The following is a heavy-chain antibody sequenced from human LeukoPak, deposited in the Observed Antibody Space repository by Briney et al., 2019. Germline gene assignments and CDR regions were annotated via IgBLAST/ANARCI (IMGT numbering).Heavy chain of an antibody. CDR3: ARDIVATITGGVGAFDI. V-gene: IGHV4-59*01. J-gene: IGHJ3*02. CDR2: IYYSGST. Sequence: SETLSLTCTVSGGSISSYYWSWIRQPPGKGLEWIGYIYYSGSTNYNPSLKSRVTISVDTSKSQFSLKLSSVTAADTAVYYCARDIVATITGGVGAFDIWGQGTMVTVSS. D-gene: IGHD5-12*01. CDR1: GGSISSYY.